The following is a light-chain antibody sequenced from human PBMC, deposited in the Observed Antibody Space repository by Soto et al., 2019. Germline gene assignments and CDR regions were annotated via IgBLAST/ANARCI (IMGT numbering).Light chain of an antibody. CDR2: WVS. V-gene: IGKV2-30*01. J-gene: IGKJ1*01. Sequence: DVVMTQSPLSLPVTLGQPASISCRSSQGLVYSDGSVFLNWFQQRPGQSPRRLIYWVSNRDSGVPDRFSASGAGTDVTVKISRVEAEDVGVYYCLRGTHWPWTFGQGTKVEIK. CDR1: QGLVYSDGSVF. CDR3: LRGTHWPWT.